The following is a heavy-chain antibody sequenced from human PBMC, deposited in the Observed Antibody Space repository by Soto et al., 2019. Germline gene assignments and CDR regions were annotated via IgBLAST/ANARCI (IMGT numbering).Heavy chain of an antibody. CDR2: IYWNDDK. Sequence: QITLKESGPTLVKPTQTLTLTCTFSGFSLSTSGVGVGWIRQPPGKALEWLALIYWNDDKRYSPSLKSRLTITKDTSKNQVVLTMTNMDPVDTATYYCAHRRYYYDSSGYYPRAPFDYWGQGTLVTVSS. J-gene: IGHJ4*02. CDR3: AHRRYYYDSSGYYPRAPFDY. D-gene: IGHD3-22*01. CDR1: GFSLSTSGVG. V-gene: IGHV2-5*01.